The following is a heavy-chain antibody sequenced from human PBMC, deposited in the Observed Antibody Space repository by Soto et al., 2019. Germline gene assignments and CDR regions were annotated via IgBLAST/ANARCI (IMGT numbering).Heavy chain of an antibody. J-gene: IGHJ4*02. V-gene: IGHV3-15*01. Sequence: DVQLVESGGDLVKPGGSLRLSCAASGFAFSDASMSWVRQAPGKGLEWVGRIKTKSSGGTTDYAAPVKGRFTISRDDSKNTVYLQMVSLKAEDTAVYSCTPLASGHYGYDFWGQGTLVTVSS. CDR1: GFAFSDAS. CDR2: IKTKSSGGTT. CDR3: TPLASGHYGYDF. D-gene: IGHD3-3*01.